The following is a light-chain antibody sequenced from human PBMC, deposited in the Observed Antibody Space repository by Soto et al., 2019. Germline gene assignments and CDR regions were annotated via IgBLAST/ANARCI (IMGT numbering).Light chain of an antibody. CDR1: QSISSC. CDR2: DAS. Sequence: DIQMTQSPSTLSASVGDRVAITCRASQSISSCLAWYQQKPGKGPKLLISDASSLESGVPSRFSGSGSGAEFTLTISSLQPDDFATYYCQQYNSYSLWTFGQGTKVDIK. J-gene: IGKJ1*01. V-gene: IGKV1-5*01. CDR3: QQYNSYSLWT.